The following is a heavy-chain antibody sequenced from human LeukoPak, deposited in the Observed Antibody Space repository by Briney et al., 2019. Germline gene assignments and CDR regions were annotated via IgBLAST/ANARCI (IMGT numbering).Heavy chain of an antibody. V-gene: IGHV3-11*01. D-gene: IGHD6-13*01. CDR1: GFTFSDYY. J-gene: IGHJ3*02. Sequence: GGSLRLSCAASGFTFSDYYMSWIRQAPGKGLEWVSYISSSGSTIYYADSVKGRFTISRDNAENSLYLQMNSLRAEDTAVYYCARMNYSSRSSLAFDIWGQGTMVTVSS. CDR3: ARMNYSSRSSLAFDI. CDR2: ISSSGSTI.